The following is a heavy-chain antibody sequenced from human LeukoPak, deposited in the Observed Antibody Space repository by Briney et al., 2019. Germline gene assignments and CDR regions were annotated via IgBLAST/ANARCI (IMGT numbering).Heavy chain of an antibody. V-gene: IGHV1-69*05. CDR1: GDTCSSYA. CDR3: AREGSSGYYFDY. D-gene: IGHD3-22*01. J-gene: IGHJ4*02. CDR2: IIPIFGTA. Sequence: ASVKVSCKASGDTCSSYAISWVRQAPGQGLEWMGRIIPIFGTANYAQKFQGRVTITTDESTSTAYMELSSLRSEDTAVYYCAREGSSGYYFDYWGQGTLVTVSS.